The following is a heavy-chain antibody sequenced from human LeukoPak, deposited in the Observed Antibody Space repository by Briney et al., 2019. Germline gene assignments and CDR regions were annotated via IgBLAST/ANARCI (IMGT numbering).Heavy chain of an antibody. V-gene: IGHV3-33*01. CDR3: ARVHELLAAFDI. CDR2: IWYDGSNK. Sequence: GGSLRLSCAASGLTFSSYSMHWVRQAPGKGLEWVAVIWYDGSNKYYADSVKGRFTISRDNSKNTLYLQMNSLRAEDTAVYYCARVHELLAAFDIWGQGAMVTVSS. D-gene: IGHD1-26*01. J-gene: IGHJ3*02. CDR1: GLTFSSYS.